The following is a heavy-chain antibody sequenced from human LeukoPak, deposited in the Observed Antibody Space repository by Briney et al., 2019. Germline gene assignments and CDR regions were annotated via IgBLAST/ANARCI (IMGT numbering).Heavy chain of an antibody. J-gene: IGHJ4*02. D-gene: IGHD1-1*01. CDR1: GGSISSGGYY. CDR3: AREGSTGTTR. Sequence: SQALSLTCTVSGGSISSGGYYWSWICQHPGKGLEWIGYIYYSGSTYYNPSLKSRVTISVDTSKNQFSLKLSSVTAADTAVYYCAREGSTGTTRWGQGTLVTVSS. CDR2: IYYSGST. V-gene: IGHV4-31*03.